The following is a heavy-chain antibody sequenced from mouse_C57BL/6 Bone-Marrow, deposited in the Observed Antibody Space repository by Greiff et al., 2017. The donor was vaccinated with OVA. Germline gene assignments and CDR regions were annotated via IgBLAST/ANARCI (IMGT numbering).Heavy chain of an antibody. CDR3: ARGGIYYDYDFAY. V-gene: IGHV5-12*01. J-gene: IGHJ3*01. CDR2: ISNGGGST. D-gene: IGHD2-4*01. CDR1: GFTFSDYY. Sequence: EVKLQESGGGLVQPGGSLKLSCAASGFTFSDYYMYWVRQTPEKRLEWVAYISNGGGSTYYPDTVKGRFTISRDNAKNTLYLQMSRLKSEDTAMYYCARGGIYYDYDFAYWGQGTLVTVSA.